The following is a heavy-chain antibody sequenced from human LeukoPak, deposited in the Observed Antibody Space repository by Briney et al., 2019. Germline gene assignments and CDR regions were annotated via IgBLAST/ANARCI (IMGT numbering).Heavy chain of an antibody. Sequence: SETLSLTCTVSGGSISSYYWSWIRQPPGKGLEWIGYIYYSGSTNYNPSLKSRVTISVDTSKNQFSLKLSSVAAADTAVYYCVRIDYSNFDYWGQGTLVTVSS. V-gene: IGHV4-59*01. D-gene: IGHD4-11*01. CDR1: GGSISSYY. CDR2: IYYSGST. CDR3: VRIDYSNFDY. J-gene: IGHJ4*02.